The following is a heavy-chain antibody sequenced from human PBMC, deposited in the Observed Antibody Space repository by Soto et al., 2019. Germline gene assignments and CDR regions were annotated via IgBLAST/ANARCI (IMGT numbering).Heavy chain of an antibody. CDR3: SRPNGGDYAFDI. J-gene: IGHJ3*02. V-gene: IGHV4-4*09. CDR2: IYNGGNT. CDR1: GGSVIPYY. D-gene: IGHD2-21*02. Sequence: SETLSLTCAVSGGSVIPYYCIWVRQSPWKGLEWIVYIYNGGNTNYNPSLKSRVTISLDTSKNQISLRLNSVTAADTAVYYCSRPNGGDYAFDIWGQGTRVTVS.